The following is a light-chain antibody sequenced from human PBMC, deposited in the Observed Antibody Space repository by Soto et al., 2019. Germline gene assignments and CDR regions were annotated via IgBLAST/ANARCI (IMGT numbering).Light chain of an antibody. CDR3: QQYGSSPIT. V-gene: IGKV3D-20*01. CDR1: ESVSSNQ. Sequence: EIVLTQSPGTLSLSPGEIAALSCGASESVSSNQLAWYQQKPGLAPRLLIYDASSRASGIPERFSGSGSGTGFSLTISSLEPEDSAVYYCQQYGSSPITFGQGTRLEIK. J-gene: IGKJ5*01. CDR2: DAS.